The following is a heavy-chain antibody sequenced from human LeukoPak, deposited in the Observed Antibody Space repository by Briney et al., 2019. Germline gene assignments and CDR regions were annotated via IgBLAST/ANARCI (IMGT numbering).Heavy chain of an antibody. CDR2: IHYSGST. J-gene: IGHJ5*02. CDR1: GGSISSYY. Sequence: SETLSLTCTVSGGSISSYYWSWIRQPPGKGLEWIGYIHYSGSTNYNPSLKSRVTISVDTSKNQFSLKLSSVTAADTAVYYCARVPNWFDPWGQGTLVTVSS. V-gene: IGHV4-59*01. CDR3: ARVPNWFDP.